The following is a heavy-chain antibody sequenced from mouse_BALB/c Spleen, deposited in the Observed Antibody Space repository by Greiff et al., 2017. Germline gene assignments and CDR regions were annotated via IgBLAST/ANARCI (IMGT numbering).Heavy chain of an antibody. V-gene: IGHV3-6*02. D-gene: IGHD1-2*01. CDR2: ISSDGSN. J-gene: IGHJ2*01. CDR1: GYSITSGYY. Sequence: EVQLQQSGPGLVKPSHSLSLTCSVTGYSITSGYYWNWIRQFPGNKLEWMGYISSDGSNNYNPSLKNRISITRDTSKIQFFLKLNSVTTEDTATYYCARRLRYFEDWGEGTTLTVSS. CDR3: ARRLRYFED.